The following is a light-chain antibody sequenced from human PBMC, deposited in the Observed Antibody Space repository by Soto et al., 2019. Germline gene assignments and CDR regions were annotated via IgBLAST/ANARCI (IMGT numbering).Light chain of an antibody. CDR3: QHYDNVRFT. V-gene: IGKV1-33*01. Sequence: DIQMTQSPSSLSASVGDRVTITCQASQDIRSSLHWYQQKPGKAPKILIYDASNLDVGVPSRFSGSGSGSYFSFTISSLQPEDIATYYCQHYDNVRFTFGPGTKVGVK. J-gene: IGKJ3*01. CDR1: QDIRSS. CDR2: DAS.